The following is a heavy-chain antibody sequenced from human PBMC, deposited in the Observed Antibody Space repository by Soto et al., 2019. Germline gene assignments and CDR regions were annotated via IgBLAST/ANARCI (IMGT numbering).Heavy chain of an antibody. CDR3: ARAGADPSYYYGLDV. V-gene: IGHV3-72*01. Sequence: EVQLVESGGGLVQPGGSLRLSCAASGFTFSAHYMDWVRQAPGKGLEWVGRTRNKAKGYTTEYAASVKGRFSISRDDSKXSLSLQMHSLQPEDTAVYYCARAGADPSYYYGLDVWGQGTTVTVSS. J-gene: IGHJ6*02. CDR2: TRNKAKGYTT. CDR1: GFTFSAHY. D-gene: IGHD3-10*01.